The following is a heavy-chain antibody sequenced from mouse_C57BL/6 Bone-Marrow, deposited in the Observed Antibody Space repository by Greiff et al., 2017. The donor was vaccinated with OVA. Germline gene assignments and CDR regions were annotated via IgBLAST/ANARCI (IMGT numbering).Heavy chain of an antibody. CDR3: ARDGRELGLDY. CDR1: GYTFTSYW. Sequence: QVQLKQSGAELVRPGSSVKLSCKASGYTFTSYWMHWVKQRPIQGLEWIGNIDPSDSETHYNQKFKDKATLTVDKSSSTAYMQLSSLTSEDSAVYYCARDGRELGLDYWGQGTTLTVSS. D-gene: IGHD4-1*01. V-gene: IGHV1-52*01. CDR2: IDPSDSET. J-gene: IGHJ2*01.